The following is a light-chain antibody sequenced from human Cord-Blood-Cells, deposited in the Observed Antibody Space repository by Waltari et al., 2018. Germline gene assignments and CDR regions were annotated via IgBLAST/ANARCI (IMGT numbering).Light chain of an antibody. V-gene: IGLV2-14*03. CDR3: SSYTSISTLVV. Sequence: QSALTQPASVSGSPGQSITISCTGTSSDVGGYNYVSWYQQHPGKAPKLMIYDVSKRRSGVSNRFSGSKSGNTASLTISGLQAEDEADYYCSSYTSISTLVVFGGGTKLTVL. CDR2: DVS. CDR1: SSDVGGYNY. J-gene: IGLJ2*01.